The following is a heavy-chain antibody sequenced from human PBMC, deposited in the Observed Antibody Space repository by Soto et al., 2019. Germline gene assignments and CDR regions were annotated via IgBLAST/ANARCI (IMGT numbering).Heavy chain of an antibody. J-gene: IGHJ4*02. Sequence: QVQLVQSGAEVKKPGSSVKVSCKASGGTFSSYAISWVRQAPGQGLEWTGGIIPIFGTANYAQKFQGRVTITADESTSTAYMELSSLRSEDTAVYYCARLGYCSGGSCLGYYFDYWGQGTLVTVSS. D-gene: IGHD2-15*01. CDR2: IIPIFGTA. V-gene: IGHV1-69*01. CDR3: ARLGYCSGGSCLGYYFDY. CDR1: GGTFSSYA.